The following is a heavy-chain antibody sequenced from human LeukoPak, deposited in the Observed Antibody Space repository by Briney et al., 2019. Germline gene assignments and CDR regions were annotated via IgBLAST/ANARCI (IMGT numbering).Heavy chain of an antibody. CDR3: AKDRSSGWYLGIYHYYGMDV. CDR1: GFTFSNYG. Sequence: GGSLRLSCAASGFTFSNYGMHWVRQAPGKGLEWVAFIRYDEDNNENTEYYADSVKGRFTISRDNSRNTLYLQMNSLRDEDTAVYHCAKDRSSGWYLGIYHYYGMDVWGQGTTVTVSS. V-gene: IGHV3-30*02. CDR2: IRYDEDNNENTE. J-gene: IGHJ6*02. D-gene: IGHD6-19*01.